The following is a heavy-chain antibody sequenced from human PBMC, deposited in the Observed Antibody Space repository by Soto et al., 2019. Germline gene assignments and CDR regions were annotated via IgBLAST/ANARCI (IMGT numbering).Heavy chain of an antibody. CDR1: GFIFSNYA. V-gene: IGHV3-23*01. J-gene: IGHJ4*02. CDR2: VSSRGDTT. D-gene: IGHD3-10*01. CDR3: AKDRLGRGLDY. Sequence: EVQLLQSGGGLVQPGGSLRLSCAASGFIFSNYAMNWVRQAPGKGLEWVSIVSSRGDTTYYADSVKGRFTISRDNSQNTLYLQVNSLTAEDTAVYYCAKDRLGRGLDYWGQGTLVSVSS.